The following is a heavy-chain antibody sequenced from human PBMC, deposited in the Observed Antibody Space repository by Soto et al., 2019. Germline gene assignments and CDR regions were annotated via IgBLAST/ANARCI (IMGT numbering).Heavy chain of an antibody. Sequence: EVQLVQSGAEVKKPGESLRISCKGSGYSFTSYWISWVRQMPGKGLEWMGRIDPSDSYTNYSPSFQSHVTISADKSISSAYLQWSSPKASDTAMYYCARHGPLAALTAEDWFEPWGQGTLVTVSS. CDR1: GYSFTSYW. V-gene: IGHV5-10-1*03. D-gene: IGHD6-6*01. CDR3: ARHGPLAALTAEDWFEP. J-gene: IGHJ5*02. CDR2: IDPSDSYT.